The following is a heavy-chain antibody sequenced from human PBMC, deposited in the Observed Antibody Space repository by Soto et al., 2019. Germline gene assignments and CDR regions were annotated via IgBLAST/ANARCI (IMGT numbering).Heavy chain of an antibody. J-gene: IGHJ4*02. V-gene: IGHV4-39*01. CDR2: IYYSGST. CDR1: GGSISSSSYY. Sequence: SETLSLTCTVSGGSISSSSYYWGWIRKPPGKGLEWIGSIYYSGSTYYNPSLKSRVTISVDTSKNQFSLKLSSVTAADTAVYYCASRSAPYYYGSGSPPLYFDYWGQGTLVTVSS. D-gene: IGHD3-10*01. CDR3: ASRSAPYYYGSGSPPLYFDY.